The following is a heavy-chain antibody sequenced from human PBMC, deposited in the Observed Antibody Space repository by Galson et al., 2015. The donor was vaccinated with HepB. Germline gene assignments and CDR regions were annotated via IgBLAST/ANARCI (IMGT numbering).Heavy chain of an antibody. CDR3: ARGASWDTAMASYGLDV. V-gene: IGHV3-13*01. J-gene: IGHJ6*02. CDR2: IGSAGDR. CDR1: GFTFIAYD. Sequence: SLRLSCAASGFTFIAYDMHWVRQASGKGLEWVSGIGSAGDRYYAGSVKGRFTISRENAKNSLYLQMNSLRAGDTAVYYCARGASWDTAMASYGLDVWGQGTTVTVSS. D-gene: IGHD5-18*01.